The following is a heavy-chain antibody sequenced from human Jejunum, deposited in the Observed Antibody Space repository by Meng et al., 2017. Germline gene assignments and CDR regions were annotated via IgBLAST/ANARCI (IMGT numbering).Heavy chain of an antibody. Sequence: GLREGSGPGFARPWQPLSLIWAVSGGAVSSSGYQWGWIRQPPGKGLEWVGYASTNYNPSLKSRVTISLDTSKNQFSLKLTSVTAADTAVYYCARGSRGYSYGWGQGTLVTVSS. CDR3: ARGSRGYSYG. D-gene: IGHD5-18*01. CDR1: GGAVSSSGYQ. V-gene: IGHV4-61*08. CDR2: AST. J-gene: IGHJ4*02.